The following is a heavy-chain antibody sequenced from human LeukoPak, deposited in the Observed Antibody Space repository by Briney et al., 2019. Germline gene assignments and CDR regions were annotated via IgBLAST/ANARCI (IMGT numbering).Heavy chain of an antibody. CDR1: GFTVSSNC. D-gene: IGHD2-15*01. CDR2: ICSGGNT. J-gene: IGHJ4*02. Sequence: GGSLRLSCAASGFTVSSNCMSWVRQAPGKGLEWVSLICSGGNTYYADSVKGRFTISRDDSKNTLYLQMNSLRAEDTTVYYCARRYCSGGTCYFFDYWGQGTLVTVSS. V-gene: IGHV3-53*01. CDR3: ARRYCSGGTCYFFDY.